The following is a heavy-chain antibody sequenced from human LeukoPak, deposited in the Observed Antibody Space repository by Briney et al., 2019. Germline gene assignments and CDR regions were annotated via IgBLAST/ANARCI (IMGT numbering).Heavy chain of an antibody. D-gene: IGHD3-22*01. CDR1: GGSISSYY. CDR3: ARDHYYDSSVAY. J-gene: IGHJ4*02. Sequence: SETLSLTCTVSGGSISSYYWSWIRQPAGKGLEWIGRIYTSGSTNYNPSLKSRVTMSVDTSKNQFSLKMTSVTAADTAVYYCARDHYYDSSVAYWGQGTLVTVSS. V-gene: IGHV4-4*07. CDR2: IYTSGST.